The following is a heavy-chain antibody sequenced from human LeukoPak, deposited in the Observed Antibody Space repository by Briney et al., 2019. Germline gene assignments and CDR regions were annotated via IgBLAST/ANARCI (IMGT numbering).Heavy chain of an antibody. CDR3: TRVNLRGSQYNWFDP. Sequence: SVKVSCKASGGTLRSHTFSWVRQAPGQGLEWMGRITPIIDSAKYAQNFQDRVTITADTSTATIYMELSSLTFEDTAVYFCTRVNLRGSQYNWFDPWGQGTLVTVSS. J-gene: IGHJ5*02. V-gene: IGHV1-69*08. D-gene: IGHD1-26*01. CDR1: GGTLRSHT. CDR2: ITPIIDSA.